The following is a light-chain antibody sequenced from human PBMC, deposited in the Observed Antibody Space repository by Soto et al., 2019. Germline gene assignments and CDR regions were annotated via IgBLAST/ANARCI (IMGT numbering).Light chain of an antibody. CDR2: EVT. Sequence: QSVLTQPASVSGSPGQSITISCTGTSSDVGGYDFVSWYQHHPGKAPKLLIFEVTNRPSGVSHRFSGSKSGNTASLTISGLQVEDEADYYCTSYTSRSPDVFGTGTKVTV. CDR1: SSDVGGYDF. V-gene: IGLV2-14*01. J-gene: IGLJ1*01. CDR3: TSYTSRSPDV.